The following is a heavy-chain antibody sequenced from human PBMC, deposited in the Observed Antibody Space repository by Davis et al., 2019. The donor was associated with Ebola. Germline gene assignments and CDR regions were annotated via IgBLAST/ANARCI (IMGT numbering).Heavy chain of an antibody. CDR3: ARGSVYLDY. Sequence: ASVKVSCKASGYSFIGYYIHWVRQAPGQGLEWMGWINPHSGGTNYAQKFQGRVTMTRDTSISTAYMELSRLRSDDTAVYYCARGSVYLDYWGQGTLVTVSS. CDR1: GYSFIGYY. V-gene: IGHV1-2*02. CDR2: INPHSGGT. J-gene: IGHJ4*02. D-gene: IGHD1-26*01.